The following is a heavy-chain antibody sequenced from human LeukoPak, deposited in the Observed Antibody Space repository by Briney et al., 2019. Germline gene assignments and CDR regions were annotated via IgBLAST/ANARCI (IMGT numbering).Heavy chain of an antibody. Sequence: GESLKISCKGSGYSFTSYWIGWVRQMPGKGLEWMGIIYPGDSDTRYSPSFQGQVTISADKSISPAYLQWSSLKASDTAMYYCARLGFYDILTEYGMDIWGQGTTVTVSS. V-gene: IGHV5-51*01. D-gene: IGHD3-9*01. CDR2: IYPGDSDT. J-gene: IGHJ6*02. CDR1: GYSFTSYW. CDR3: ARLGFYDILTEYGMDI.